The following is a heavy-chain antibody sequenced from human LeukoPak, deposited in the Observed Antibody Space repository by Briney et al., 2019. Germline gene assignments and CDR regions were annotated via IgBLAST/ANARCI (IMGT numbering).Heavy chain of an antibody. J-gene: IGHJ4*02. CDR2: IIPILGIA. CDR3: ARRGDTTMVWGGYYFDY. V-gene: IGHV1-69*02. CDR1: GGTLSSYT. D-gene: IGHD5-18*01. Sequence: SSVKVSCKASGGTLSSYTISWVRQAPGQGLEWMGRIIPILGIANYAQKFQGRVTITADKSTSTAYMELSSLRSEDTAVYYCARRGDTTMVWGGYYFDYWGQGTLVTVSS.